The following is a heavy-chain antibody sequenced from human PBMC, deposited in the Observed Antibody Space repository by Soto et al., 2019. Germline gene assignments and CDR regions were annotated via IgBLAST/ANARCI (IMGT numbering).Heavy chain of an antibody. V-gene: IGHV3-33*01. J-gene: IGHJ6*02. CDR1: GFTFSSYG. D-gene: IGHD3-10*01. CDR2: IWYDGSNK. Sequence: QVQLVESGGGVVQPGRSLRLSCAASGFTFSSYGMHWVRQAPGKGLEWVAVIWYDGSNKYYADSVKGRFTISRDNSKNTLYLQMNSLSAEDTAVYYCARDRRFGSTSGVMDVWGQGTTVTVSS. CDR3: ARDRRFGSTSGVMDV.